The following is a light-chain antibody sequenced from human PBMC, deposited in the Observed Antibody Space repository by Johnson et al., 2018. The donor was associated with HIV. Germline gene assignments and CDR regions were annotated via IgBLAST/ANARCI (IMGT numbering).Light chain of an antibody. V-gene: IGLV1-51*02. Sequence: QSVLTQPPSVSAAPGQKVTISCSGSSSNIGNNYVSWYQQLPGTAPKLLIYENDKRPSGIPDRFSGSKSGTSATLGITGLQTGDEADYYCGTWDNSLSIGGVFVSATKVTVL. CDR2: END. CDR3: GTWDNSLSIGGV. J-gene: IGLJ1*01. CDR1: SSNIGNNY.